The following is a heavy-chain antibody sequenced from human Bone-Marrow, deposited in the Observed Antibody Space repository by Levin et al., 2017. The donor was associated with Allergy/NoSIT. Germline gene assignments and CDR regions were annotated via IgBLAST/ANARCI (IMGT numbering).Heavy chain of an antibody. J-gene: IGHJ6*02. D-gene: IGHD6-13*01. CDR1: GGSISSYY. V-gene: IGHV4-59*01. CDR3: ARALQDSSWLLEDV. Sequence: PSETLSLTCTVSGGSISSYYWSWIRQPPGKGLEWIGYIYYSGSTNYNPSLKSRVTISVDTSKNQFSLKLSSVTAADTAVYYCARALQDSSWLLEDVWGQGTTVTVSS. CDR2: IYYSGST.